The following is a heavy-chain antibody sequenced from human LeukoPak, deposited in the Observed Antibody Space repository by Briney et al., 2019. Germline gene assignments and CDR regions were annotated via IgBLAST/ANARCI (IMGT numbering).Heavy chain of an antibody. V-gene: IGHV3-23*01. CDR2: ISGSGGST. D-gene: IGHD3-22*01. CDR1: GFTFSSYW. J-gene: IGHJ4*02. CDR3: AKGRGDYYDTPDY. Sequence: PGGSLRLSCAASGFTFSSYWMSWVRQAPGRGLEWVSVISGSGGSTYYADSVKGRFTISRDNSKNTLYLQMNSLRAEDTAVYYCAKGRGDYYDTPDYWGQGTLVTVSS.